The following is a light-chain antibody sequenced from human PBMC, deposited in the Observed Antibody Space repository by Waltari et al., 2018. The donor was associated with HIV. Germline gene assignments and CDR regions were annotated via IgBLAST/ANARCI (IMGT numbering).Light chain of an antibody. J-gene: IGKJ1*01. CDR2: WAS. Sequence: DVVMIQSPVSLTVSLGERATINCKSSQSILYSANNKNYLTWYQQKPGQPPKLLIYWASTRESGVPDRFSGSGSGTDFTLTISRLQAEDVGVYYCKQYYSTPWTFGQGTKVEIK. CDR1: QSILYSANNKNY. V-gene: IGKV4-1*01. CDR3: KQYYSTPWT.